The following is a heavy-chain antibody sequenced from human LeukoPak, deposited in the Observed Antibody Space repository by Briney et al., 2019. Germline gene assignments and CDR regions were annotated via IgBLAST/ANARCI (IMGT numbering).Heavy chain of an antibody. D-gene: IGHD3-22*01. CDR3: VRAVEYYYDSSGYAVDY. CDR2: ISSSSSNI. V-gene: IGHV3-21*01. Sequence: GGSLRLSCAASVFTFSRYSMNWVRQAPGKGLEWVSSISSSSSNIYYADSVTGRFTISRDNAKNSLYLQMNSLRAEDTAVYYGVRAVEYYYDSSGYAVDYWGQGTLVTVSS. CDR1: VFTFSRYS. J-gene: IGHJ4*02.